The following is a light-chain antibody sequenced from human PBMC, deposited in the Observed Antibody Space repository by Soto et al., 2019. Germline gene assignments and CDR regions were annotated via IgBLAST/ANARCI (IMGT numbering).Light chain of an antibody. J-gene: IGKJ5*01. V-gene: IGKV1-33*01. CDR1: QDISNY. Sequence: DIRRTQFPSSLSASVGDRVTITCQASQDISNYLNWYQQKPGKAPKLLIYDASNLETGVPSRFSGSGSGTDFTFTISSLQPEDIATYYCQQYDNLPITFGQGTRLENK. CDR3: QQYDNLPIT. CDR2: DAS.